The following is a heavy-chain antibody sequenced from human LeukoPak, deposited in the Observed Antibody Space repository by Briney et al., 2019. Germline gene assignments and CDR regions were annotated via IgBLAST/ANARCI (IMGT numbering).Heavy chain of an antibody. D-gene: IGHD3-3*01. Sequence: PGGSLRLSCAASGFTFSSYALHWVRQAPGKGLEWVAVISYDGSNKYYAESVKGRFTISRDNSKNTLYLQMNSLRAEDTAVYYCASRITVFGVATRGYYMDVWGKGTTVTVS. CDR2: ISYDGSNK. V-gene: IGHV3-30-3*01. CDR3: ASRITVFGVATRGYYMDV. J-gene: IGHJ6*03. CDR1: GFTFSSYA.